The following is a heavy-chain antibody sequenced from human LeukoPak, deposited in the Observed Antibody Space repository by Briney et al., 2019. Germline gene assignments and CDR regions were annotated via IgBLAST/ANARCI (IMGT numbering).Heavy chain of an antibody. D-gene: IGHD2-2*01. CDR2: ISWNSGSI. CDR3: AKDLAAGRPATPGLGFDY. CDR1: GFTFDDYA. Sequence: PGGSLRLSCAASGFTFDDYAMHWVRQAPGKGLEWVSGISWNSGSIGYADSVKGRFTISRDNAKNSLYLQMNSLRAEDTALYYCAKDLAAGRPATPGLGFDYWGQGTLVTVSS. V-gene: IGHV3-9*01. J-gene: IGHJ4*02.